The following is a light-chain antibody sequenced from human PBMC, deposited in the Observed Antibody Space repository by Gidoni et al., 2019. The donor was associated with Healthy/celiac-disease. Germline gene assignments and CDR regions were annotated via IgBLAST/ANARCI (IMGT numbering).Light chain of an antibody. CDR3: QQYNNWPPMT. V-gene: IGKV3-15*01. CDR2: GAS. J-gene: IGKJ5*01. Sequence: DIVVPLSLATLSVSPCERATLSCRASQSVSSNLAWYQHKPGQAPRLLIYGASPRATGIPARFSGSGSGTEFTLTIRSLQSEDFAVYYCQQYNNWPPMTFGQGTRLEIK. CDR1: QSVSSN.